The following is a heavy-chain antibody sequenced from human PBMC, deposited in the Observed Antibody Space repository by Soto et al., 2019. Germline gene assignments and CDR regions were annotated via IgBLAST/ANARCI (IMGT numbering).Heavy chain of an antibody. CDR3: ARERYSYGPYYFDY. CDR1: GLNFSDYY. Sequence: GSLRLSFEAAGLNFSDYYMSWIRQAPGKGLEWVSSITSSGSTTYYTDSVKGRFTISRDNAKNSLYLQMNSLRAEDTAVYYCARERYSYGPYYFDYWGQGTLVTVYS. J-gene: IGHJ4*02. D-gene: IGHD5-18*01. V-gene: IGHV3-11*01. CDR2: ITSSGSTT.